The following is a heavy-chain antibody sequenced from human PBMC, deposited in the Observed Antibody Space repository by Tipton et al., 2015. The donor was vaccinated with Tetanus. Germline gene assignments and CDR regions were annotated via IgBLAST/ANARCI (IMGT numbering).Heavy chain of an antibody. J-gene: IGHJ4*02. V-gene: IGHV4-59*02. D-gene: IGHD2-2*01. CDR1: GDFGSGYY. Sequence: TLSLTCTGSGDFGSGYYWSWIRQPPGKGLEWIGYVYYTGGTNHNPSLKSRVTISMDRSKNQISLQLTSVTAADTAIYYCAGEVPEAGHFASWGQGPLVDVSS. CDR2: VYYTGGT. CDR3: AGEVPEAGHFAS.